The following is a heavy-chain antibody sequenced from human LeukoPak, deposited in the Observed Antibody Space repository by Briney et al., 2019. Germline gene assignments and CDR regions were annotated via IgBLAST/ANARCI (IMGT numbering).Heavy chain of an antibody. CDR2: INHSGST. CDR1: GGSFSGYY. Sequence: SETLSLTCAVYGGSFSGYYWSWIRQPPGKGLEWIGEINHSGSTNYNPSLKSRVTISVDTSKNQFSLKLSSVTAADTAVYYCARRWAGRRSKFDYWGQGTLVTVSS. J-gene: IGHJ4*02. V-gene: IGHV4-34*01. CDR3: ARRWAGRRSKFDY. D-gene: IGHD1-14*01.